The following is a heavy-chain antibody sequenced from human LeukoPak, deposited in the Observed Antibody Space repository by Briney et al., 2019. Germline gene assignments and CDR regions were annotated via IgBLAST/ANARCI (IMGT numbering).Heavy chain of an antibody. V-gene: IGHV1-2*02. CDR2: INPNSGGT. CDR1: GYTFTGYY. J-gene: IGHJ4*02. D-gene: IGHD2-15*01. Sequence: GASVKVSCKASGYTFTGYYMHWVRQAPGQELEWMGWINPNSGGTNYAQKFQGRVTMTRDTSISTAYMELSRLRSDDTAVYYCARGDAPNCSGGSCYSATFDYWGQGTLVTVSS. CDR3: ARGDAPNCSGGSCYSATFDY.